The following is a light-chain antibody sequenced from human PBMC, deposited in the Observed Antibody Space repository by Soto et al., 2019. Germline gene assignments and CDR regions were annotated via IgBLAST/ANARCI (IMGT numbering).Light chain of an antibody. CDR3: QAWDSTLV. CDR2: QDS. CDR1: KLGDKY. V-gene: IGLV3-1*01. J-gene: IGLJ2*01. Sequence: SYELTQPPSVSVSPGQTASITCSGDKLGDKYACWYQQKPGQSPVLVIYQDSKRPSGIPERFSGSNSGNTATLTISGTQAMDEDDYYCQAWDSTLVFCGGTKLTVL.